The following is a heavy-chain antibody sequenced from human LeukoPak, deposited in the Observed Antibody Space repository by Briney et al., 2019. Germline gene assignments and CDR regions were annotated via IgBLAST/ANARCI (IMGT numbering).Heavy chain of an antibody. V-gene: IGHV4-34*01. CDR1: GGSFRNYY. D-gene: IGHD6-6*01. CDR3: AVRDGHSTSSGDT. Sequence: SETLSLTCGFYGGSFRNYYWSCIRQSPGKGLEWIGEINQSGRTNYNPSLRTRLTISVDTAKNLFSLNLTSMTAADTATYYCAVRDGHSTSSGDTWGQGTLVTVSS. CDR2: INQSGRT. J-gene: IGHJ5*02.